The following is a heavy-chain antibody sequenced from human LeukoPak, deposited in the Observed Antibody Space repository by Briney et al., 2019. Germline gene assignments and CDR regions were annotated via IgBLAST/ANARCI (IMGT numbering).Heavy chain of an antibody. CDR3: ARSAAADFRFDY. Sequence: ASVKVSCKASGYTFTGYYMHWVRQAPGQGLEWMGWINPNSGGTNYAQKFQGRVTMTGDTSISTAYMELSRLRSDDTAVYYCARSAAADFRFDYWGQGTLVTVSS. J-gene: IGHJ4*02. D-gene: IGHD6-13*01. CDR2: INPNSGGT. CDR1: GYTFTGYY. V-gene: IGHV1-2*02.